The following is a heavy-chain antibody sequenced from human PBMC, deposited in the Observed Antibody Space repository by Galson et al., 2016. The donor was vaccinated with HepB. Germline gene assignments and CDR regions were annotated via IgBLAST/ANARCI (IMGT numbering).Heavy chain of an antibody. V-gene: IGHV3-23*01. CDR3: AKDPAADKAR. D-gene: IGHD6-13*01. CDR2: ISGSGSST. CDR1: GFTFRSYT. J-gene: IGHJ4*02. Sequence: SLRLSCAASGFTFRSYTVNWVRQTPGKGLEWVSAISGSGSSTYYADSVKGRFTVSRDKSKNTVYLEMNSLRDEDTAVYYCAKDPAADKARWGQGTLVTVSS.